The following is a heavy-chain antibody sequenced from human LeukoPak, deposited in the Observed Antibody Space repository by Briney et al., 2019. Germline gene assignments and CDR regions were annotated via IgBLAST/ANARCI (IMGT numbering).Heavy chain of an antibody. CDR1: GYTFSNHG. Sequence: ASVKVSCKPAGYTFSNHGLSWVRQAPGQGLEWMGWVTTLRNDRREFQGRVTMTTDTSTGTAYMELRNLTSDDTAVYYCARGGSWDAFDMWGQGTMVIVSS. D-gene: IGHD1-26*01. CDR2: VTTLRNDR. CDR3: ARGGSWDAFDM. J-gene: IGHJ3*02. V-gene: IGHV1-18*01.